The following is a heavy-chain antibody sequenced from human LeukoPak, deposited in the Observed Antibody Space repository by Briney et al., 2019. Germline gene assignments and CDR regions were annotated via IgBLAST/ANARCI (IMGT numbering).Heavy chain of an antibody. CDR2: IHDSGST. Sequence: PSETLSLTCTVSGGSISNYYWSWIRQSPEKGLEWIGYIHDSGSTNYNPSLKSRVTISVDTSKNQFSLKLSSVTAADTALYYSARLDAAAGRYLQFFYWGQGTLVTVSS. CDR3: ARLDAAAGRYLQFFY. CDR1: GGSISNYY. J-gene: IGHJ4*02. D-gene: IGHD5-24*01. V-gene: IGHV4-59*08.